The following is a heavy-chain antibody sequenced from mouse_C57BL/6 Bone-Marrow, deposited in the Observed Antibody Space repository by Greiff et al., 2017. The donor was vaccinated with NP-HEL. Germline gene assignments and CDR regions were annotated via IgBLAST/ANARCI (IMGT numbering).Heavy chain of an antibody. J-gene: IGHJ3*01. CDR1: GYTFTSYW. CDR2: IHPNSGST. V-gene: IGHV1-64*01. D-gene: IGHD1-1*01. Sequence: VQLQQPGAELVKPGASVKLSCKASGYTFTSYWMHWVKQRPGQGLEWIGMIHPNSGSTNYNEKFKSKATLTVDKSSSTAYMQLSSLTSEDAAVYYCARQLRRWFAYWGQGTLVTVSA. CDR3: ARQLRRWFAY.